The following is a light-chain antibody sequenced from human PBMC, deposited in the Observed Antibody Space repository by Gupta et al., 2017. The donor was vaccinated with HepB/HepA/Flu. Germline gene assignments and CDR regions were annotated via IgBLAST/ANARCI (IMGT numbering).Light chain of an antibody. J-gene: IGKJ5*01. CDR1: QSLLSSSDNRNY. Sequence: FVMTQSPDSLAVSLGERATINCKSSQSLLSSSDNRNYLGWYQHKPGQPPNLLISGAFTREAGLPDRFSGSGSGTDFTLTISSLQAEDGAIYYCQQYYKIPTFGQGTRLDIK. V-gene: IGKV4-1*01. CDR2: GAF. CDR3: QQYYKIPT.